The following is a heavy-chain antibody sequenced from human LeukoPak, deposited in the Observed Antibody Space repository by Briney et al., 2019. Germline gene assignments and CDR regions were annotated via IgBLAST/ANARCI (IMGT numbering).Heavy chain of an antibody. CDR2: IKQDGSEK. J-gene: IGHJ4*02. V-gene: IGHV3-7*01. CDR3: ARARAIISLYYFDY. D-gene: IGHD3-10*01. Sequence: PGGSLRLSCAASGFTFSSYAMSWVRQAPGKGLEWVANIKQDGSEKYYVDSVKGRFTISRDNAKNSLYLQMNSLRAEDTAVYYCARARAIISLYYFDYWGQGTLVTVSS. CDR1: GFTFSSYA.